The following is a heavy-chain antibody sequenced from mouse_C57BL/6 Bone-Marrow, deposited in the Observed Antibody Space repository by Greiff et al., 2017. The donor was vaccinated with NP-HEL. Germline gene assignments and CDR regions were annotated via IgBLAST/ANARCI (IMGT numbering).Heavy chain of an antibody. Sequence: QVQLQQPGAELVKPGASVKLSCKASGYTFTSYWMNWVKQRPGKGLEWIGMIHPKSGSTNYNEKFKSKATLTVDKSSSTAYMQLSSLTSEDSAVYYCARSRSTMGPYWGQGTTLTVSS. D-gene: IGHD2-1*01. CDR1: GYTFTSYW. CDR2: IHPKSGST. J-gene: IGHJ2*01. CDR3: ARSRSTMGPY. V-gene: IGHV1-64*01.